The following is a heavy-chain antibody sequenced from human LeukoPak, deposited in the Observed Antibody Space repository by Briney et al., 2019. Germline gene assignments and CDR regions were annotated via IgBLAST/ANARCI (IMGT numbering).Heavy chain of an antibody. CDR3: ARGFRSRGPNGMDV. Sequence: PSETLSLTCTVSGGSISSGGYYWSWIRQHPGKGLEWIGYIYYSGSTYYNPSLKSRVTISVDTSKNQFSLKLSSVTAADTAVYYCARGFRSRGPNGMDVWGQGTTVTVSS. J-gene: IGHJ6*02. CDR1: GGSISSGGYY. V-gene: IGHV4-31*03. CDR2: IYYSGST. D-gene: IGHD3-10*01.